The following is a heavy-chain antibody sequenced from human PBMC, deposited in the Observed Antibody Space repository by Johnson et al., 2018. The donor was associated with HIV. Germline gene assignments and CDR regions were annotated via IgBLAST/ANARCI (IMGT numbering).Heavy chain of an antibody. J-gene: IGHJ3*02. D-gene: IGHD1-26*01. CDR2: ISYDGSNK. CDR3: ARDLSGSYRSDAFDI. Sequence: HVQLVESGGGVVQPGRSLRLSCAASGFTFSSYGMHWVRQAPGKGLEWVAVISYDGSNKYYADSVKGRCTISRDNSKNSLYLQLNSLRAEDTAVYYCARDLSGSYRSDAFDIWGQGTMVTVSS. V-gene: IGHV3-30*03. CDR1: GFTFSSYG.